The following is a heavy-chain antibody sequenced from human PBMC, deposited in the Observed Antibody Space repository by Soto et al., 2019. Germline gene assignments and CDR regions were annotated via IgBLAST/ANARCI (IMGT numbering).Heavy chain of an antibody. V-gene: IGHV4-59*01. Sequence: PSETLSLTCTVSGGSISSYYWSWIRQPPGKGQEWIGYIYYNGSTNYNPSLKSRVTISVDTSKNQFSLKLSSVTAADTGVYYCARVSTYYGYYYYYMDVWVKGTSVTVSS. CDR1: GGSISSYY. CDR3: ARVSTYYGYYYYYMDV. J-gene: IGHJ6*03. CDR2: IYYNGST. D-gene: IGHD4-17*01.